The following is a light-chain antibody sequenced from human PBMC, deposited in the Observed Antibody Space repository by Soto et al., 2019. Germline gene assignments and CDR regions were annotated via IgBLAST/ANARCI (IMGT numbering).Light chain of an antibody. J-gene: IGLJ1*01. V-gene: IGLV1-44*01. Sequence: QSVLTQPPSASGTPGQRVTISCSGRSSNAGTNLVNWYRQLPGTAPKLLIYAHIQRPSGVPDRFSGSTSGTSASLAISGLQSEDEADYYCAVWDDSLNGYVFGTGTKLTVL. CDR1: SSNAGTNL. CDR3: AVWDDSLNGYV. CDR2: AHI.